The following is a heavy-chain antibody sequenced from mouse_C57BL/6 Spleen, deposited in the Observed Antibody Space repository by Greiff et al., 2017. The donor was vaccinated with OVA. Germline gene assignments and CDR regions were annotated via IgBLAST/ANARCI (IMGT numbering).Heavy chain of an antibody. V-gene: IGHV1-81*01. J-gene: IGHJ3*01. CDR1: GYTFTSYG. Sequence: VKLVESGAELARPGASVKLSCKASGYTFTSYGISWVQQRTGQGLEWIGEIYPRSGNTYYNEKFKGKATLTADKSSSTAYMGLRSLASEDSAVYFSAGHDDTVEFAGWGKGTLVTVSA. CDR2: IYPRSGNT. D-gene: IGHD1-1*01. CDR3: AGHDDTVEFAG.